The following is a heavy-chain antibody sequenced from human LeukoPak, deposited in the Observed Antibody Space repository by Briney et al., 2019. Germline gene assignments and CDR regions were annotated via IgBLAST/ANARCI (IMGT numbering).Heavy chain of an antibody. J-gene: IGHJ1*01. D-gene: IGHD3-10*01. Sequence: PGGSLRLPCAASGFTFDDYTMHWVRQAPGRGLEWVSLISWDGGSTYYADSVKGRFTISRDNSKNSLCLQMNSLRTEDTALYYCAKEFGWFGESPYFQHWGQGTPVTVSS. CDR3: AKEFGWFGESPYFQH. V-gene: IGHV3-43*01. CDR2: ISWDGGST. CDR1: GFTFDDYT.